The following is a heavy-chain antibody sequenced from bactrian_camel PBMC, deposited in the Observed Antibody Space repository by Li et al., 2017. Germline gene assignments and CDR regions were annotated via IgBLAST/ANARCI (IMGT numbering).Heavy chain of an antibody. J-gene: IGHJ6*01. CDR2: IYSAGVTT. V-gene: IGHV3S40*01. CDR1: RNIDRFYC. CDR3: AADLPCSSLWPIKTATDDADFTY. Sequence: VQLVESGGGSVQAGGSLRLSCAASRNIDRFYCIGWVRQAPGKEREGIAAIYSAGVTTYYADSVKGRFIISQEGNTVYLEMNILKPEDTAMYYCAADLPCSSLWPIKTATDDADFTYWGQGTQVTVS. D-gene: IGHD2*01.